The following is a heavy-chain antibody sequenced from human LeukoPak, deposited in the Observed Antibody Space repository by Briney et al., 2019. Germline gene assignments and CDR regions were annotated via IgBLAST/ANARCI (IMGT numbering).Heavy chain of an antibody. V-gene: IGHV4-59*01. CDR1: GGSISSYY. CDR2: IYYSGST. D-gene: IGHD5-24*01. J-gene: IGHJ4*02. Sequence: PSETLSLTCTVSGGSISSYYWSWIRQPPGKGLEWIGYIYYSGSTNYNPSLKSRVTISVDTSKNQFSLKLSSVTAADTAVYYCARERRDGYNWFDYWGQGTLVTVSS. CDR3: ARERRDGYNWFDY.